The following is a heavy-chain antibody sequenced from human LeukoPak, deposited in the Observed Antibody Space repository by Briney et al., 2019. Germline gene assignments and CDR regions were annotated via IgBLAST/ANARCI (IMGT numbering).Heavy chain of an antibody. CDR3: ASSGSRWLVDKTYSPY. D-gene: IGHD3-22*01. J-gene: IGHJ4*02. CDR2: ISHNENT. Sequence: SETLSLTCAVYGGSFSGYYWSWIRQPPGKGLEWIGEISHNENTNYSPSLKSRLTISIDTAKNQFSLKLRSVTAADTAVYYCASSGSRWLVDKTYSPYWGQGTLVTVSS. CDR1: GGSFSGYY. V-gene: IGHV4-34*01.